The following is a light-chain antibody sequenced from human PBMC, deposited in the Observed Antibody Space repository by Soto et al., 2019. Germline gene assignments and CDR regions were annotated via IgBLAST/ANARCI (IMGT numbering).Light chain of an antibody. CDR3: AACDDSVYWV. CDR2: NND. J-gene: IGLJ3*02. Sequence: QSVLTQPPSASGTPGQRVTISCSGSSSNIGSYTVNWYQLLPGTAPKLLIYNNDERPSGVPDRFAGSKSGTSASLAISGLQSEDEAEYYCAACDDSVYWVFGGGTKLTVL. CDR1: SSNIGSYT. V-gene: IGLV1-44*01.